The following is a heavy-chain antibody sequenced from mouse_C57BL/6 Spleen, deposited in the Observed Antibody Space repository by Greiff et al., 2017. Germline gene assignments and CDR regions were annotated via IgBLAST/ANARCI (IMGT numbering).Heavy chain of an antibody. J-gene: IGHJ1*03. D-gene: IGHD2-2*01. CDR2: IYPGDGDT. V-gene: IGHV1-82*01. Sequence: QVQLQQSGPELVKPGASVKISCKASGYAFSSSWMNWVKQRPGKGLEWIGRIYPGDGDTNYNGKFKGKATLTADKSSSTAYMQLSSLTSEDSAVYFCARGEGYDEYFDVWGTVTTVTVSS. CDR1: GYAFSSSW. CDR3: ARGEGYDEYFDV.